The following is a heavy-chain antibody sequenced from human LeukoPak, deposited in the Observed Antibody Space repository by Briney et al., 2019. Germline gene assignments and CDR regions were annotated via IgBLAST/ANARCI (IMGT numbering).Heavy chain of an antibody. D-gene: IGHD5-18*01. J-gene: IGHJ6*04. CDR2: IIPIFGTA. Sequence: SVKASCKASGGTFSSYAISWVRQAPGQGLEWMGGIIPIFGTANYAQKFQGRVTITADESTSTAYMELSSLRSEDTAVYYCARLHPVQGYRESGYYYYYGMDVWGKGTTVTVSS. CDR1: GGTFSSYA. V-gene: IGHV1-69*13. CDR3: ARLHPVQGYRESGYYYYYGMDV.